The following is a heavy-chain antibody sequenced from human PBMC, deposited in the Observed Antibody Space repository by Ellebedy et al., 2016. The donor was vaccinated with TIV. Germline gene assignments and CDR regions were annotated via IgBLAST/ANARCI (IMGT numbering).Heavy chain of an antibody. CDR1: GFTVSSNY. J-gene: IGHJ4*02. CDR2: IYSGGST. D-gene: IGHD5-18*01. CDR3: VKDSYGSVGY. Sequence: GGSLRLSCAASGFTVSSNYMSWVRQAPGKGLEWVSVIYSGGSTYYADSVKGRFTISRDNAKNSLYLQMNSLRAEDTAVYYCVKDSYGSVGYWGQGTLVTVSS. V-gene: IGHV3-53*01.